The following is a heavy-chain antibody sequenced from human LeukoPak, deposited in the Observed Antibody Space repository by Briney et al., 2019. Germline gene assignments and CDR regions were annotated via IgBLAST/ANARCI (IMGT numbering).Heavy chain of an antibody. D-gene: IGHD2-2*01. J-gene: IGHJ4*02. CDR2: IYPGDSDT. CDR1: GYSFTSYW. CDR3: ARQVVPAAILYYFDY. Sequence: GDSLKISCKGSGYSFTSYWIGWVRQMPGKGLEWMGIIYPGDSDTRYSPSFQGQVTISADKSISTAYLQWSSLKASDTAMYYCARQVVPAAILYYFDYWGQGTLVTVSS. V-gene: IGHV5-51*01.